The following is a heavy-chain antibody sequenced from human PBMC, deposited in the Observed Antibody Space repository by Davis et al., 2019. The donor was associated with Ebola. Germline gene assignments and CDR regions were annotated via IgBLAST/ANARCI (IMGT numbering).Heavy chain of an antibody. D-gene: IGHD6-13*01. CDR3: AREGPSGIAEP. Sequence: GGSLRLSCAVSGGSISSSNWWSWVRQPPGKGLEWVSVIYSGGSTYYADSVKGRFTISRDNSKNTLYLQMNSLRAEDTAVYYCAREGPSGIAEPWGQGTLVTVSS. V-gene: IGHV3-53*01. J-gene: IGHJ5*02. CDR1: GGSISSSNW. CDR2: IYSGGST.